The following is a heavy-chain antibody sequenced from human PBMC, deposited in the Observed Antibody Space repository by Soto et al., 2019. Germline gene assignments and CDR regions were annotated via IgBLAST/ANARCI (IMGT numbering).Heavy chain of an antibody. CDR2: MNQDGSER. Sequence: EVQLVESGGGLVQPGGSLRLSCTASGFTFSNYLMSWVRQAPGEGLEWVANMNQDGSERYYVDSVKGRFTISSDTAKNSLYLQVSSLRAEDTAIYYCTRDRSGTMLFWGQGTLVTVSS. V-gene: IGHV3-7*01. CDR1: GFTFSNYL. J-gene: IGHJ4*02. CDR3: TRDRSGTMLF. D-gene: IGHD1-7*01.